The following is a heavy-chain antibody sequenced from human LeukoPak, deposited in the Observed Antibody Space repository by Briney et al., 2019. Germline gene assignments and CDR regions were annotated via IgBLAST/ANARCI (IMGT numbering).Heavy chain of an antibody. D-gene: IGHD3-3*01. CDR2: NRFDGSNK. Sequence: GESLRLSCAASGFSFSSFGMHWVRQAPGKGLEWVAFNRFDGSNKYYADSVKGRFTISRDNSKNTLYLQMNSLRAEDTAVYYCAKDTTARNFWSGLGYWGQGTLVTVSS. V-gene: IGHV3-30*02. CDR3: AKDTTARNFWSGLGY. CDR1: GFSFSSFG. J-gene: IGHJ4*02.